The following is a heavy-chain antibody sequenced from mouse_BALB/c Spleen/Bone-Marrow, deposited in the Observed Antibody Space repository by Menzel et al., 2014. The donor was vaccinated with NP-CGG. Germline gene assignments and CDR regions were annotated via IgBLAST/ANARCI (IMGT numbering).Heavy chain of an antibody. J-gene: IGHJ1*01. V-gene: IGHV1-69*01. Sequence: QVHLQQPGAELVMPGASVKMSCKASGYAFTDYWMHWVKQRPGQGLEWIGAIDTSDSYTSYNQKFKGKATLTVDESSSTAYMQLSSLTSEDSAVYYCARSAGYWYFDVWGAGTTVTVSS. D-gene: IGHD1-2*01. CDR1: GYAFTDYW. CDR2: IDTSDSYT. CDR3: ARSAGYWYFDV.